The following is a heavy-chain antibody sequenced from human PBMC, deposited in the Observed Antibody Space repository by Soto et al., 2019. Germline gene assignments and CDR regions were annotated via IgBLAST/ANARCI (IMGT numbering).Heavy chain of an antibody. CDR3: ARLYCSGISCYSPNNWFDP. CDR2: IYYSGST. Sequence: QLQLQESGPGLVKPSETLSLTCTVSGGSISSSGYYWGWIRQPPGKGLEWIGTIYYSGSTYYNPSLKSRVTMPVDTSKNQCSLKLSSVTAADTAVYYCARLYCSGISCYSPNNWFDPWGQGTLVTVSS. J-gene: IGHJ5*02. V-gene: IGHV4-39*01. D-gene: IGHD2-2*02. CDR1: GGSISSSGYY.